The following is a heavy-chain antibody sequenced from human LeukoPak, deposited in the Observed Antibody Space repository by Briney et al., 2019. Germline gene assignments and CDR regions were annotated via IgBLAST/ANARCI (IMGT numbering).Heavy chain of an antibody. D-gene: IGHD5-12*01. V-gene: IGHV4-39*01. CDR1: AASYISSSHH. CDR3: VRHDGRGGATMGAFDS. J-gene: IGHJ5*01. Sequence: SETLSLTCTVSAASYISSSHHWGWIRQSPGKGLDGIGTVYYGRTTYYNPSLDGRVTISLDTSANPFSLQLNSVTAADTAVYYCVRHDGRGGATMGAFDSWGQGSLVTVSS. CDR2: VYYGRTT.